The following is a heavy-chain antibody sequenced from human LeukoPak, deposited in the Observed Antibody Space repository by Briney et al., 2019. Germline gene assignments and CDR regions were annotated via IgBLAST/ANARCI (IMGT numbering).Heavy chain of an antibody. CDR3: ARGTRHSSGWYYYFDY. J-gene: IGHJ4*02. D-gene: IGHD6-19*01. CDR2: IIPIFGTA. V-gene: IGHV1-69*13. Sequence: SVKVSCKASGGTFSSYAISWVRQAPGQGLEWMGGIIPIFGTANYAQKFQGRVTITADESTSTAYMELSSLRSEDTAVYYCARGTRHSSGWYYYFDYWGREPWSPSPQ. CDR1: GGTFSSYA.